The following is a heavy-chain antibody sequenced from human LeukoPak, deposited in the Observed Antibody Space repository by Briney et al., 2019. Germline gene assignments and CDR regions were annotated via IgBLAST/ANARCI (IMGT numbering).Heavy chain of an antibody. V-gene: IGHV3-23*01. CDR3: AKDQEKWLLGVFDI. Sequence: GGSLRLSCAASGFTFRSYAMSWVRQAPRKGLEWVSGISGGGSTEYADSVKGRFTISRDNTKNTLILQMNSLRAEDTAVYYCAKDQEKWLLGVFDIWGRGTMVT. CDR2: ISGGGST. CDR1: GFTFRSYA. J-gene: IGHJ3*02. D-gene: IGHD6-19*01.